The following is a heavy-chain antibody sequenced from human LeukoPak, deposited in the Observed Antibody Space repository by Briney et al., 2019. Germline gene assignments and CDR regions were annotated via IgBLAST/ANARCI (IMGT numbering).Heavy chain of an antibody. J-gene: IGHJ4*02. CDR2: IWYDGSNK. CDR1: GFTFSSYG. Sequence: PGRSLRLSCAASGFTFSSYGMHWVRQAPGKGLEWVAVIWYDGSNKYYADSVKGRFTISRDNSKNTLYLQMNSLRAEDTAVYYCAKRVSGSPYYFDYWGQGTLVTVSS. V-gene: IGHV3-33*06. CDR3: AKRVSGSPYYFDY. D-gene: IGHD3-10*01.